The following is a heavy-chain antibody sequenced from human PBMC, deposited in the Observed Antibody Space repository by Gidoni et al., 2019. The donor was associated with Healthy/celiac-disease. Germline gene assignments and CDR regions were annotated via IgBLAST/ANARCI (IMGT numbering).Heavy chain of an antibody. CDR1: GGAFRGFY. CDR2: INHSGST. CDR3: ARGSPYYGGKAPVEY. Sequence: QVPLPQWGAGLLKPSETLSRTCAVYGGAFRGFYWSWIRQPPGKGLEWIGEINHSGSTNYNPSLKSRVTISVDTSKNQFSLKLSSVTAADTAVYYCARGSPYYGGKAPVEYWGQGTLVTVSS. V-gene: IGHV4-34*01. J-gene: IGHJ4*02. D-gene: IGHD4-17*01.